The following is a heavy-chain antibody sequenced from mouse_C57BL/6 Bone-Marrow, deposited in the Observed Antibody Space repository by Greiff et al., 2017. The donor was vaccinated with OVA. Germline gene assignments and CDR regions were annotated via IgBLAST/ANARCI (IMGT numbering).Heavy chain of an antibody. CDR1: GYAFSSYW. J-gene: IGHJ1*03. CDR2: IYPGDGDT. V-gene: IGHV1-80*01. Sequence: QVQLQQSGAELVKPGASVKISCKASGYAFSSYWMNWVKQRPGKGLEWIGQIYPGDGDTNYNGKFKGKGTLTADKSSSPAYMQLSRLPSEASAVYFCASPPFYYYGSSPFYWYFDVWGTGTTVTVSS. D-gene: IGHD1-1*01. CDR3: ASPPFYYYGSSPFYWYFDV.